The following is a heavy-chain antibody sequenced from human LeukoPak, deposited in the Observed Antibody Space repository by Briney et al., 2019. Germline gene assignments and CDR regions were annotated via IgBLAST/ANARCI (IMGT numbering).Heavy chain of an antibody. CDR1: GFTFSSYA. Sequence: GRSLRLSCAASGFTFSSYAVHWVRQAPGKGLEWVAVISYDGNNKYYADSVKGRFTISRDNSKNTLYLQMNSLRAEDTAVYYCAKDFWSGYPGFDYWGQGTLVTVSS. V-gene: IGHV3-30*04. J-gene: IGHJ4*02. CDR2: ISYDGNNK. CDR3: AKDFWSGYPGFDY. D-gene: IGHD3-3*01.